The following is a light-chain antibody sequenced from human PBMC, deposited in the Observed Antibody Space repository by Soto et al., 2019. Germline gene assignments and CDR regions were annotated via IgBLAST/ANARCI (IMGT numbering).Light chain of an antibody. Sequence: EIVLTHSPDTLSFSPLERATLSFRASQSVRSGRLAWYQQKPGQAPRLVIFDASNRASGIPVRFSGSGSGTDFTLTITRLEPEDFAVYYCQEYDDSPPITFGLGTRLEIK. CDR3: QEYDDSPPIT. CDR1: QSVRSGR. CDR2: DAS. V-gene: IGKV3-20*01. J-gene: IGKJ5*01.